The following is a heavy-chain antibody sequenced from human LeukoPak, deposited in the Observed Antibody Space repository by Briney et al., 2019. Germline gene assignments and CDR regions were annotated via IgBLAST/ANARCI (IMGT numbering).Heavy chain of an antibody. Sequence: GGSLGLSCAASGFTFSTYWMSWVRRAPGKGLEWVANIKQDGSEKYYVDSVKGRFTISRDNAKNSLYLQMNSLRAEDTAMYYCARDSASNDYWGQGTLVTVSS. J-gene: IGHJ4*02. CDR1: GFTFSTYW. CDR2: IKQDGSEK. CDR3: ARDSASNDY. D-gene: IGHD6-13*01. V-gene: IGHV3-7*01.